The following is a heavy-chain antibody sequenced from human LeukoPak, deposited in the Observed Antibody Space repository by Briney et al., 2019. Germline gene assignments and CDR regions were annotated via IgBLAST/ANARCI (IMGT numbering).Heavy chain of an antibody. J-gene: IGHJ4*02. CDR1: GGSISSSSYY. CDR2: INHSGST. Sequence: SETLSLTCTVSGGSISSSSYYWSWIRQPPGKGLEWIGEINHSGSTNYNPSLKSRVTISVDTSKNQFSLKLSSVTAADTAVYYCARDSSYLNWGQGTLVTVSS. CDR3: ARDSSYLN. V-gene: IGHV4-39*07. D-gene: IGHD6-6*01.